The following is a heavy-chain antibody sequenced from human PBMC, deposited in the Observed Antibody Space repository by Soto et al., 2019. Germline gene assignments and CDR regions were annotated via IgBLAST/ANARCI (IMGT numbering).Heavy chain of an antibody. CDR2: ISSRSDYT. J-gene: IGHJ6*02. CDR1: GFTVSDHY. D-gene: IGHD3-3*01. Sequence: PGGSLRLSCAAYGFTVSDHYMSWIRQAPGKGLEWISYISSRSDYTNYADSVKGRFTISRDNAKNSLFLQMNSLRAGDTAVYFCATLWSVYDSTSSHYYVLYVCAKGSRSP. CDR3: ATLWSVYDSTSSHYYVLYV. V-gene: IGHV3-11*06.